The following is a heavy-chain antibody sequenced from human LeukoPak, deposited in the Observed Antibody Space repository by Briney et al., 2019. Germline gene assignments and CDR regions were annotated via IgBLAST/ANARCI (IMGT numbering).Heavy chain of an antibody. CDR1: GYTFTSYG. D-gene: IGHD5-18*01. Sequence: GASVKVSCKASGYTFTSYGISWVRQAPGQGLEWMGWISAYNGNTNYAQKFQGRVTITTDESTSTAYMELSSLRSEDTAVYYCARGGGYSYGSLTPYYYYYMDVWGKGTTVTVSS. CDR2: ISAYNGNT. J-gene: IGHJ6*03. CDR3: ARGGGYSYGSLTPYYYYYMDV. V-gene: IGHV1-18*01.